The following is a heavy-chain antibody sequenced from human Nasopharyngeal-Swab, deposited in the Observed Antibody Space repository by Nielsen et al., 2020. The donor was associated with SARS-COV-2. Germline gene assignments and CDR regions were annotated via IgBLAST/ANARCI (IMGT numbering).Heavy chain of an antibody. CDR1: GGSISSGDYY. Sequence: SETLSLTCTVSGGSISSGDYYWSWIRQPPGKGLEWIGYIYYSGYTNYNPSLKSRVTISVDTSKNQFSLKLSSVTAADTAVYYCARQHSSGWPVFDYWGQGTLVTVSS. V-gene: IGHV4-61*08. J-gene: IGHJ4*02. CDR2: IYYSGYT. D-gene: IGHD6-19*01. CDR3: ARQHSSGWPVFDY.